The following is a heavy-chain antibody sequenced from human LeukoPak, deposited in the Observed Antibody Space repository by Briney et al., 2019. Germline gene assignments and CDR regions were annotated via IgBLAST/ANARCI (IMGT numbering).Heavy chain of an antibody. D-gene: IGHD2-2*01. J-gene: IGHJ6*03. Sequence: PGGSLRLSCAASGFTFSGYWMSWVRQAPGKGLEWVANIKQDGSEKYYVDSVKGRFTISRDNAKNSLYLQMNSLRAEDTAVYYCARDESVGPYYYYMDVWGKGTTVTVSS. V-gene: IGHV3-7*01. CDR2: IKQDGSEK. CDR1: GFTFSGYW. CDR3: ARDESVGPYYYYMDV.